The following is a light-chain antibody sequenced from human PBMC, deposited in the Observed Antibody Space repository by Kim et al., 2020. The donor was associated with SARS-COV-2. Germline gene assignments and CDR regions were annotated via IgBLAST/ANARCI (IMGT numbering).Light chain of an antibody. Sequence: SYELTQPPSVYVSPGQTARITCSGDKLGDKYAFWYQQKPGQSPVLVMFQHDKRPSGISQRFSGSNSGNTAILTISGTRTIDEADYYCQAWDSSAAVFGGGTQLTVL. CDR2: QHD. J-gene: IGLJ2*01. CDR3: QAWDSSAAV. V-gene: IGLV3-1*01. CDR1: KLGDKY.